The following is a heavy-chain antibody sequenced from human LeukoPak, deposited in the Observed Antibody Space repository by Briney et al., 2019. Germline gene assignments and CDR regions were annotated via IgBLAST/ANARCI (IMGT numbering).Heavy chain of an antibody. V-gene: IGHV3-20*04. CDR3: AHPYCSGGSCQPSLDY. CDR1: GFTFDDYG. J-gene: IGHJ4*02. Sequence: PGGSLRLSCAASGFTFDDYGMSWVRHAPGKGLEWVSGINWNGGSTGYADSVKGRFTISRDNAKNSLYLQMNSLRAEDTAVYYCAHPYCSGGSCQPSLDYWGQGTLVTVSS. CDR2: INWNGGST. D-gene: IGHD2-15*01.